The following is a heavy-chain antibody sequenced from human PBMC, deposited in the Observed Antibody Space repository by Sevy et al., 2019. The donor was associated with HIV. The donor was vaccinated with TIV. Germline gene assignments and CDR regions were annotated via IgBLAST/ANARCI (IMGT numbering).Heavy chain of an antibody. V-gene: IGHV1-46*03. CDR2: INPSGGGT. CDR3: TKDVVATPNYYSGMDV. CDR1: GYTFTTYY. J-gene: IGHJ6*02. D-gene: IGHD2-15*01. Sequence: ASVKVSCKASGYTFTTYYMHWVRQAPGQGLESMGIINPSGGGTSYAQKFQGRVTMTRDTSTSTVYLELSSLRSEDTAVYYCTKDVVATPNYYSGMDVWGQWTTVTISS.